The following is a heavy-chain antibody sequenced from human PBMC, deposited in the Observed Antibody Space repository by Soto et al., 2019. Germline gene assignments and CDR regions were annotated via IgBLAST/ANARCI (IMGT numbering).Heavy chain of an antibody. CDR3: ARQWDY. D-gene: IGHD6-19*01. CDR2: ISTSSSSI. V-gene: IGHV3-48*01. J-gene: IGHJ4*02. Sequence: PGGSLRLSCAASGFTFSTYNMNWVRQAPGKGLEWVSYISTSSSSIYYADSVKGRFTISRDNAKNSLYLQMNSLRAEDTAVYYCARQWDYWGQGTLVTVSS. CDR1: GFTFSTYN.